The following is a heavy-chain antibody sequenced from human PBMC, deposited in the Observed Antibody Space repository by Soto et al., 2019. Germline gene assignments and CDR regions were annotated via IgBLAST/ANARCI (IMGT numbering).Heavy chain of an antibody. V-gene: IGHV1-18*01. J-gene: IGHJ4*02. Sequence: QVQLVQSGAEVKKPGASVKVSCKASGYTFTSYGISWVRQAPGQGLEWMGWISAYNGNTNYAQKLQGRVTMTTDTSTSTAYMELRSLRSDDTAVYYCARVLPNDDFWSGYYDPDYWGQGTLVTVSS. CDR1: GYTFTSYG. CDR3: ARVLPNDDFWSGYYDPDY. CDR2: ISAYNGNT. D-gene: IGHD3-3*01.